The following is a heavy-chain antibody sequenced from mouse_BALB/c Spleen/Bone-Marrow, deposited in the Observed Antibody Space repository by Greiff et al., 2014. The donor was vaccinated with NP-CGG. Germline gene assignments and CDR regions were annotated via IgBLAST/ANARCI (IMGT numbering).Heavy chain of an antibody. D-gene: IGHD2-10*02. Sequence: DVKLVESGGGLVKPGGSLKLSCAASGFTFSDYYMYWVRQTPEKRLEWVATISVGGGYTYYPDSVWGRFTISRDNAKNNLYLQMSSLKSEDTSMYYCARSGERYGAMDYWGQGTSVTV. CDR3: ARSGERYGAMDY. J-gene: IGHJ4*01. V-gene: IGHV5-4*02. CDR1: GFTFSDYY. CDR2: ISVGGGYT.